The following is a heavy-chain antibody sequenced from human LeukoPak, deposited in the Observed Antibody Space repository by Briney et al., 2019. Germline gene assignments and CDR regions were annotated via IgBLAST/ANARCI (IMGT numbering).Heavy chain of an antibody. V-gene: IGHV3-23*01. Sequence: GGSLRLSCAASGFTFSSYAMSWVRQAPGKGLEWVSAISGSGGTTYYADSVKGRFTISRDNSKNTLYLQMSSLTAADTAVCYCAKDRSIGTYYTFDHWGQGTLVTVSS. D-gene: IGHD1-26*01. CDR2: ISGSGGTT. J-gene: IGHJ4*02. CDR3: AKDRSIGTYYTFDH. CDR1: GFTFSSYA.